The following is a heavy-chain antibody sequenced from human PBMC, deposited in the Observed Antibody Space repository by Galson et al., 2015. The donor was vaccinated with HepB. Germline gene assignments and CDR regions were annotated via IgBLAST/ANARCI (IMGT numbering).Heavy chain of an antibody. CDR3: ARDMRGVNDFWSGYYYYFDY. V-gene: IGHV3-21*01. Sequence: SLRLSCAASGFTFSSYSMNWVRQAPGKGLEWVSSISSSSYIYYADSVKGRFTISRDNAKNSLYLQMNSLRAEDTAVYYCARDMRGVNDFWSGYYYYFDYWGQGTLVTVSS. CDR1: GFTFSSYS. CDR2: ISSSSYI. J-gene: IGHJ4*02. D-gene: IGHD3-3*01.